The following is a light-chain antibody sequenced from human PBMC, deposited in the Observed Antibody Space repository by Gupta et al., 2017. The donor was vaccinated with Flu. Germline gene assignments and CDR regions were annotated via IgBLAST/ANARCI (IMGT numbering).Light chain of an antibody. J-gene: IGKJ3*01. V-gene: IGKV4-1*01. CDR1: QSILSTSNNKNY. CDR3: QQYYSART. Sequence: DIVMTQSPGSLAVPLGERATVNCKSSQSILSTSNNKNYLAWYQQRPGQPPKLLIYWASTRESGVPDRFSGSGSGTDFTLTSNSLQAEDVAVYYCQQYYSARTFGHGTKVDVK. CDR2: WAS.